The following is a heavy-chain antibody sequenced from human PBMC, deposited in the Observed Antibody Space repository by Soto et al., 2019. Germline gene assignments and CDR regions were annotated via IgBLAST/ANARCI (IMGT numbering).Heavy chain of an antibody. CDR3: TTVALIYYYMDV. V-gene: IGHV3-15*01. CDR1: GFTFSNAW. J-gene: IGHJ6*03. CDR2: IKSKTDGGTT. D-gene: IGHD3-16*01. Sequence: GESLKISCAASGFTFSNAWMSWVRQAPGKGLEGVGRIKSKTDGGTTDYAAPVKARFTISRDDSKNTLYLQMNSLKTEDTAVYYCTTVALIYYYMDVWGKGTTVTVSS.